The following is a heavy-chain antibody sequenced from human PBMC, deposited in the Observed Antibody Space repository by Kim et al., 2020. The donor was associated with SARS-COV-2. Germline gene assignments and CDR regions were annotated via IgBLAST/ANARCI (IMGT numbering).Heavy chain of an antibody. J-gene: IGHJ3*02. CDR3: AKDIVNESGLRAFDI. D-gene: IGHD2-15*01. V-gene: IGHV3-9*01. Sequence: DSVKGRFTISRDNAKNSLYLQMNSLRAEDTALYYCAKDIVNESGLRAFDIWGQGTMVTVSS.